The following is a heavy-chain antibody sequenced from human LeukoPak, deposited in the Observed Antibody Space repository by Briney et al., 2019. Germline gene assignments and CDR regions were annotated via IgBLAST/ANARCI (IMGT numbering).Heavy chain of an antibody. Sequence: GESLKISCKGSGYSFTGHWIGWVRQMPGKGLEWMGFIYPGDSDTRYRPSFQGQVTISADKSISTAYLQWSSLKASDTAMYYCATTETSWSHFDYWGQGTLVTVSS. CDR1: GYSFTGHW. J-gene: IGHJ4*02. CDR2: IYPGDSDT. CDR3: ATTETSWSHFDY. V-gene: IGHV5-51*01. D-gene: IGHD1-1*01.